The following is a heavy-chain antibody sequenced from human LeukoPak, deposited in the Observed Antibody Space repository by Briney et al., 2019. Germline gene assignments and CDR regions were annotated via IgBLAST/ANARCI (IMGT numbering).Heavy chain of an antibody. J-gene: IGHJ3*02. CDR3: ARDYHMTTVTAHAFDI. V-gene: IGHV4-61*02. CDR1: NGSISSGSHY. Sequence: TLSLTCSVSNGSISSGSHYWNWIRQPAGKGLEWVGRIYSNGVSNYSPSLKGRVTISIDMSKNQFSLKLSSVTAADTAVYYCARDYHMTTVTAHAFDIWGQGTMVTVSS. CDR2: IYSNGVS. D-gene: IGHD4-17*01.